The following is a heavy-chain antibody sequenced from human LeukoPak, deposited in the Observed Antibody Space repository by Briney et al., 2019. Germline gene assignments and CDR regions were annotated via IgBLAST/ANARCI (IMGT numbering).Heavy chain of an antibody. J-gene: IGHJ5*02. D-gene: IGHD6-19*01. CDR3: AKDSSGWDTWFDP. CDR1: GFTVSSNY. Sequence: PGGSLRLSCAASGFTVSSNYMSWVRQAPGKGLEWVSVIYSGGSTYYADSVKGRFTISRDNSKNTLYLRMNSLRAEDTAVYYCAKDSSGWDTWFDPWGQGTLVTVSS. V-gene: IGHV3-53*01. CDR2: IYSGGST.